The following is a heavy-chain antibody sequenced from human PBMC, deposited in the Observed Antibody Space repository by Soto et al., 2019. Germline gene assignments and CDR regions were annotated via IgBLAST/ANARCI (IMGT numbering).Heavy chain of an antibody. Sequence: LSLTCTVSGDSIRSSSHYWAWNRQPPGKGLEWIGSIYYSGSTYYNPSLKSRVTISVDTSKNQFSLKLSSVTAADTAVYYCARRVGDYYGSGSYYPHYYYYGMDVWGQGTTVTVSS. D-gene: IGHD3-10*01. V-gene: IGHV4-39*01. CDR2: IYYSGST. CDR1: GDSIRSSSHY. CDR3: ARRVGDYYGSGSYYPHYYYYGMDV. J-gene: IGHJ6*02.